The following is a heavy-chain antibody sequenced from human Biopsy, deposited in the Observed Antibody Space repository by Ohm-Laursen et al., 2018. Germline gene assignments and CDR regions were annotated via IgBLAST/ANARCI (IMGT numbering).Heavy chain of an antibody. V-gene: IGHV1-2*05. D-gene: IGHD5/OR15-5a*01. CDR2: INPHTGVT. CDR1: GYDFLDFH. CDR3: ARPSGGVSTIGFDP. J-gene: IGHJ5*02. Sequence: SVKVSCKASGYDFLDFHIHWVRQVPGQGLEWIGHINPHTGVTKYAQKFLDRITMTGDTSISTAYMDLSRLTSADTGIYYCARPSGGVSTIGFDPWGQGTLVVVSS.